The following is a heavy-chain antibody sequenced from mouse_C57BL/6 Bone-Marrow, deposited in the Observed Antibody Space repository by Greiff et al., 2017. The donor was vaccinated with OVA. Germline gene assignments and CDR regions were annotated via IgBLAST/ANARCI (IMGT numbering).Heavy chain of an antibody. CDR2: INPNNGGT. CDR3: ARYYYGSSPWFAY. J-gene: IGHJ3*01. Sequence: EVKLQESGPELVKPGASVKMSCKASGYTFTDYNMHWVKQSHGKSLEWIGYINPNNGGTSYNQKFKGKATLTVNKSSSTAYMELRSLTSEDSAVYYCARYYYGSSPWFAYWGQGTLVTVSA. V-gene: IGHV1-22*01. D-gene: IGHD1-1*01. CDR1: GYTFTDYN.